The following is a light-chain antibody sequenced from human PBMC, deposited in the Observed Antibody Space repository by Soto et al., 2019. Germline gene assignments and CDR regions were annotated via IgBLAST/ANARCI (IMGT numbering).Light chain of an antibody. CDR2: GAS. V-gene: IGKV3-20*01. Sequence: EIVLTQSPGTLSLSPGERATLSCRASQSVRSNYLAWYQQKPGQATRLLIYGASSRATDIPDRFSGSGSGTDFTLTISRREPEDFEVYFCQHYGSSLSITFGQGTRLEIK. CDR1: QSVRSNY. J-gene: IGKJ5*01. CDR3: QHYGSSLSIT.